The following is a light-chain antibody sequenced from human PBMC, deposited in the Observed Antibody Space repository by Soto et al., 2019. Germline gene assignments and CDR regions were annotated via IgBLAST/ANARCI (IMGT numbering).Light chain of an antibody. V-gene: IGKV1-39*01. CDR1: QSISSY. J-gene: IGKJ1*01. CDR3: QQSTTTPWT. CDR2: DAS. Sequence: ETQMTQSPSSLSAFVGDRVTITCRASQSISSYLNWYQQKPGKAPKLLIYDASSLQSGVPSRFSGSGSGTDFTLTISSLQPEDFATYYCQQSTTTPWTFGQGTKVEIK.